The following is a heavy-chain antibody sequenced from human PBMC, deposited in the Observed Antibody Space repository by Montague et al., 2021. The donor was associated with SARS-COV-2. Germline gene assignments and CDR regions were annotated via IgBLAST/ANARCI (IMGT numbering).Heavy chain of an antibody. CDR1: GDSVISDKYY. J-gene: IGHJ5*02. V-gene: IGHV4-61*01. CDR3: VKGSGDP. Sequence: SETLSLTCTVTGDSVISDKYYWSWIRQPPGKGLEWIRFIYDSESTSYNPSLHSRVTITIDTSKNQFSLNLMSVTPADTAVYYCVKGSGDPWGQGTLVTVSS. CDR2: IYDSEST. D-gene: IGHD2-15*01.